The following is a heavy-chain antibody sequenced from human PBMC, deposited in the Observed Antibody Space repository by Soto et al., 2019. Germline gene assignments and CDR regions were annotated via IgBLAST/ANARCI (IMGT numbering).Heavy chain of an antibody. V-gene: IGHV3-30-3*01. Sequence: PGGSLRLSCAASGFTFSSYAIHWVRQAPGKGLEWVAVISYDGSNKYYADSVKGRFTISRDNSKNTLYLQMNSLRTEDTAVYYCARPLWRDDYNWGYFDLWGRGTLVTVS. D-gene: IGHD4-4*01. CDR3: ARPLWRDDYNWGYFDL. CDR2: ISYDGSNK. J-gene: IGHJ2*01. CDR1: GFTFSSYA.